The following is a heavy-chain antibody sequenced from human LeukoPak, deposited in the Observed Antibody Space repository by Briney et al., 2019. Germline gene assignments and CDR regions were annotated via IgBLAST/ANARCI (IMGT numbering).Heavy chain of an antibody. CDR3: ARVGDYYDSSGYSWFDP. V-gene: IGHV1-46*01. Sequence: ASVKVSCKASGYTFTRYYMHWVRQAPGQGLEWMGIINPSVGSTTYTQKFQGRVTLTRDTPTNTVYMELSSLSSEDTAVYYCARVGDYYDSSGYSWFDPWGQGTLVTVSS. CDR1: GYTFTRYY. J-gene: IGHJ5*02. CDR2: INPSVGST. D-gene: IGHD3-22*01.